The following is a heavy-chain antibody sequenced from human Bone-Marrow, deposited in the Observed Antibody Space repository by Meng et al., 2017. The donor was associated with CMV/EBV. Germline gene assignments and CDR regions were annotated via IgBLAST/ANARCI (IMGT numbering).Heavy chain of an antibody. Sequence: TFTGYYMDWVRQAPGQGLEWMGWINPNSGGTNYAQKFQGRVTMTRDTSISTAYMELSRLRSDDTAVYYCARDLKGLGELMLGYYFDYWGQGTLVTVSS. J-gene: IGHJ4*02. D-gene: IGHD3-10*01. V-gene: IGHV1-2*02. CDR2: INPNSGGT. CDR1: TFTGYY. CDR3: ARDLKGLGELMLGYYFDY.